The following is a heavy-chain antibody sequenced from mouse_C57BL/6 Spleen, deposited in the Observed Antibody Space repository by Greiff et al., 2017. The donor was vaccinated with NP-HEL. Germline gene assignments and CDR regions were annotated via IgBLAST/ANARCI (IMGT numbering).Heavy chain of an antibody. CDR1: GFSFNTYA. Sequence: EVKLMESGGGLVQPKGSLKLSCAASGFSFNTYAMNWVRQAPGKGLEWVARIRSKSNNYATYYADSVKDRFTISRDDSESMLYLQMNNLKTEDPAMYYCVRGDGGMDYWGQGTSVTGSS. D-gene: IGHD3-3*01. CDR2: IRSKSNNYAT. J-gene: IGHJ4*01. CDR3: VRGDGGMDY. V-gene: IGHV10-1*01.